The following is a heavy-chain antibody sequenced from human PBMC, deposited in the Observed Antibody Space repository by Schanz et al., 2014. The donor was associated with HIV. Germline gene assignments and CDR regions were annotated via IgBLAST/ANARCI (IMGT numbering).Heavy chain of an antibody. Sequence: VQLLESGGGLVQPGGSLRLSCAASGFTFTSHGMHWVRQPPGKGLQWLAMIWYDGSKTSYADSVKGRFTISRDNSKNTLYLQMNSLRDEDTAVYYCARRSSDGGYYDNWGQGTLVTVSS. J-gene: IGHJ4*02. CDR2: IWYDGSKT. V-gene: IGHV3-33*08. D-gene: IGHD2-15*01. CDR1: GFTFTSHG. CDR3: ARRSSDGGYYDN.